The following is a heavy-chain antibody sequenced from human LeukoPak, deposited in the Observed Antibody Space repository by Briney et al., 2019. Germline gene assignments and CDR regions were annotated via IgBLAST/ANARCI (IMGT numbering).Heavy chain of an antibody. J-gene: IGHJ4*02. CDR3: VKGLRGYSYGSFDY. D-gene: IGHD5-18*01. CDR1: GFTFSNLA. V-gene: IGHV3-64D*09. Sequence: GGSLRLSCSASGFTFSNLAMHWVRQAPGKGLEYVSAISSNGDSTYYADSVKGRFTISRDNSKSTLYLQMSSLRAEDTAVYYCVKGLRGYSYGSFDYWGQGTLVTVSS. CDR2: ISSNGDST.